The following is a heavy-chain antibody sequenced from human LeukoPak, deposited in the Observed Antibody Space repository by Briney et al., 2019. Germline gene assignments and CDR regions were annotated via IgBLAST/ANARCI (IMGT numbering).Heavy chain of an antibody. J-gene: IGHJ4*02. CDR1: GFTFSGSA. V-gene: IGHV3-73*01. Sequence: PGGSLRLSCAASGFTFSGSAMHWVRQASGKGLEWVGRIRSKANSYATAYAASVKGRFTISRDDSKNTAYLQMNSLKTEDTAVYYCTRRGSSGGYYWGQGTLVTVSS. CDR2: IRSKANSYAT. CDR3: TRRGSSGGYY. D-gene: IGHD6-6*01.